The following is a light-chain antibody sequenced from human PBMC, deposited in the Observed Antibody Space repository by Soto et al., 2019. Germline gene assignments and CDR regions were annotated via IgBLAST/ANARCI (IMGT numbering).Light chain of an antibody. CDR1: QSVSNSY. CDR3: QQCGSALPT. J-gene: IGKJ1*01. Sequence: EIVLTHSPGTLSLSPGERATLSCRASQSVSNSYLVWYQQRPGQAPRLLMSGASSRAPGIPDRFSGRGSGGELTLTISRLEPEDFAVYYCQQCGSALPTVGQRTKVDI. V-gene: IGKV3-20*01. CDR2: GAS.